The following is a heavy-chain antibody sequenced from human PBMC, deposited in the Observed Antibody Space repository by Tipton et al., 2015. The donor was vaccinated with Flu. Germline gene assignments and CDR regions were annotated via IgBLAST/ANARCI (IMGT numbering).Heavy chain of an antibody. CDR1: GFTFSSYG. V-gene: IGHV3-33*06. Sequence: RSLRLSCAASGFTFSSYGMHWVRQAPGKGLECVAVIWSDGSNEYYADSVKGRFTISRDNSKNTLYLQMNSPRAEDTAVYYCAKGYESTGYYPFASDIWGQGTMVTVAS. D-gene: IGHD3-22*01. CDR3: AKGYESTGYYPFASDI. CDR2: IWSDGSNE. J-gene: IGHJ3*02.